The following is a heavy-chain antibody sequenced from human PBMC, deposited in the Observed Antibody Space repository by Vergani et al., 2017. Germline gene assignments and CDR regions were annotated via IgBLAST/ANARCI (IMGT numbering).Heavy chain of an antibody. CDR2: IIAYNGNT. J-gene: IGHJ4*02. CDR3: ARDPGDGYDAFGRDY. V-gene: IGHV1-18*01. Sequence: QVQLVQSGAEVKKPGSSVKVSCKASGGTFSSYAISWVRQAPGQGLEWMGGIIAYNGNTNYAQKLQGRVTMTTDTSTSTAYMELRSLRSDDTAVYYCARDPGDGYDAFGRDYWGQGTLVTVSS. CDR1: GGTFSSYA. D-gene: IGHD5-24*01.